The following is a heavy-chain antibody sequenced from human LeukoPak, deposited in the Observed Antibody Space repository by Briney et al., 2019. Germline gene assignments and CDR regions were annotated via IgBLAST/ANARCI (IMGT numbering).Heavy chain of an antibody. CDR3: ARLGIEMVRGVMMPFDY. Sequence: GGSLRPSCAASGFTFSDYYMSWIRQAPGKGLEWVSYISSSSSYTNYADSVKGRFTISRDNTKYSLYLQMNSLRAEDTAVYYCARLGIEMVRGVMMPFDYWGQGTLVTVSS. D-gene: IGHD3-10*01. J-gene: IGHJ4*02. V-gene: IGHV3-11*06. CDR2: ISSSSSYT. CDR1: GFTFSDYY.